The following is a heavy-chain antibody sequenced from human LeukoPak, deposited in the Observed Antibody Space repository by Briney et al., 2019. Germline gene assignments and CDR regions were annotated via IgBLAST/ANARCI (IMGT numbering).Heavy chain of an antibody. V-gene: IGHV4-4*02. CDR2: IYHSGSI. J-gene: IGHJ4*02. D-gene: IGHD3-10*01. Sequence: SGTLSLTCAVSGGSISSSNWWSWVRQPPGKGLEWIGEIYHSGSINYNPSLKSRVTISVDKSKNQFSLKLSSVTAADTAVYYCARGGVYGSGERFDYWGQGTLVTVSS. CDR3: ARGGVYGSGERFDY. CDR1: GGSISSSNW.